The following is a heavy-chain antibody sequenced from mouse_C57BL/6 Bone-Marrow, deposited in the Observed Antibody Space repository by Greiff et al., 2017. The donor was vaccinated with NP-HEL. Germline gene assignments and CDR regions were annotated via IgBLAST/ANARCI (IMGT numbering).Heavy chain of an antibody. CDR2: IYPRSGNT. J-gene: IGHJ3*01. Sequence: VQLQPSGAELARPGASVKLSCKASGYTFTSYGISWVKQRTGQGLEWIGEIYPRSGNTYYNEKFKGKATLTADKSSSTAYMELRSLTSEDSAVYFCARGPHYYGSSSWFAYWGQGTLVTVSA. D-gene: IGHD1-1*01. CDR1: GYTFTSYG. V-gene: IGHV1-81*01. CDR3: ARGPHYYGSSSWFAY.